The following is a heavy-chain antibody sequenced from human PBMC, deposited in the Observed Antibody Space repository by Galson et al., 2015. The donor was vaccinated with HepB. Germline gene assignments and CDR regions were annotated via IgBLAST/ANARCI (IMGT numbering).Heavy chain of an antibody. CDR2: ISGSGGST. D-gene: IGHD3-3*01. CDR3: AKDEETYYDFWSGYLSFEARYYFDY. Sequence: SLRLSCAASGFTFSSYAMSWVRQAPGKGLEWVSAISGSGGSTYYADSVKGRFTISRDNSKNTLYLQMNSLRAEDTAVYYCAKDEETYYDFWSGYLSFEARYYFDYWGQGTLVTVSS. CDR1: GFTFSSYA. V-gene: IGHV3-23*01. J-gene: IGHJ4*02.